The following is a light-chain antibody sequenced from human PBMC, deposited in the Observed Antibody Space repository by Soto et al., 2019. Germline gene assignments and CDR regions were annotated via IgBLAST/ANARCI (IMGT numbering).Light chain of an antibody. CDR1: QSISSS. CDR2: AAS. Sequence: EIVMTQSPATLSVSPGERVTLSCRASQSISSSLAWYQQKPGQAPRLLIYAASTRATGIPARFSGSGSGTEFTLTISSLKFEDFAVYYCQQYNNWPPGFGQGTKLEIK. V-gene: IGKV3-15*01. CDR3: QQYNNWPPG. J-gene: IGKJ2*03.